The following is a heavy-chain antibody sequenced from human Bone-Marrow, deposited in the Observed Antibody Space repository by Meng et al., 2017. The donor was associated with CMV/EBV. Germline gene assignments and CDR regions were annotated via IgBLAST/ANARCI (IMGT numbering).Heavy chain of an antibody. V-gene: IGHV3-30*02. J-gene: IGHJ6*02. Sequence: GGSLRLSCAASGFTFSSYGMHWVRQAPGKGLEWVAFIRHDGSNKYYADSVKGRFTISRDNSKNTLYLQMNSLRAEDTAVYYCAKDGPRCSSTSCYRRIYDYYYGMDVWGQGTTVTVSS. CDR2: IRHDGSNK. CDR3: AKDGPRCSSTSCYRRIYDYYYGMDV. D-gene: IGHD2-2*02. CDR1: GFTFSSYG.